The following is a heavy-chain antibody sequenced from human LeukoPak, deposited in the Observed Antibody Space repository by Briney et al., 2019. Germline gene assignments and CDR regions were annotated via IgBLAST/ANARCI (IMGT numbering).Heavy chain of an antibody. V-gene: IGHV3-21*01. CDR1: GFTFSSYW. CDR2: ISSSSSYI. J-gene: IGHJ6*02. Sequence: GGSLRLSCAASGFTFSSYWMHWVRQAPGKGLEWVSSISSSSSYIYYADSVKGRFTISRDNAKNSLYLQMNSLRAEDTAVYYCARVPGTTNYYYYYGMDVWGQGTTVTVSS. CDR3: ARVPGTTNYYYYYGMDV. D-gene: IGHD1-7*01.